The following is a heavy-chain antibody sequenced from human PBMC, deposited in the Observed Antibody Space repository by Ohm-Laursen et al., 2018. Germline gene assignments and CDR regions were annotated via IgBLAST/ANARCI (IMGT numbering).Heavy chain of an antibody. CDR1: GASMIDYY. CDR3: ARLGSGGY. Sequence: GTLSLTCTVSGASMIDYYWNWIRQPPGKGLEWIGYIYYSGSTKYNPSLESRVTISLDTSRNQFSLKLSSVTAADTAVYYCARLGSGGYWGQGTLVTVSS. J-gene: IGHJ4*02. CDR2: IYYSGST. D-gene: IGHD3-10*02. V-gene: IGHV4-59*01.